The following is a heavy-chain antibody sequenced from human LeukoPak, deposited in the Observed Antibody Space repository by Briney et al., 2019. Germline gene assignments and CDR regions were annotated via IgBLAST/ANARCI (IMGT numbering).Heavy chain of an antibody. V-gene: IGHV4-59*01. Sequence: SETLSLTCTDSGGSISSYYWSWIRQPPGKGLEWIGYIYYSGSTNYNPSLKSRVTISVDTSKNQFSLKLSSVTAADTAVYYCARGYYYDSSGYFPTFDYWGQGTLVTVSS. CDR1: GGSISSYY. CDR3: ARGYYYDSSGYFPTFDY. D-gene: IGHD3-22*01. CDR2: IYYSGST. J-gene: IGHJ4*02.